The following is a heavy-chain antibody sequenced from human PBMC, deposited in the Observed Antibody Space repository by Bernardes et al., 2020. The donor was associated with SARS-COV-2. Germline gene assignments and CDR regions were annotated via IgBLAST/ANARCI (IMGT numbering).Heavy chain of an antibody. Sequence: GGSLRLSCVGSGVSLRRYWMHWVRQAPGKGLEWVSRIDDADGRIIDYAESVRGRFSISRDNAKNSLYLQMNSLRPDDTALYYCAKDYETGELGIAVEGYCGHWGQGTLVTVSS. CDR2: IDDADGRII. V-gene: IGHV3-74*01. CDR1: GVSLRRYW. J-gene: IGHJ4*02. CDR3: AKDYETGELGIAVEGYCGH. D-gene: IGHD6-19*01.